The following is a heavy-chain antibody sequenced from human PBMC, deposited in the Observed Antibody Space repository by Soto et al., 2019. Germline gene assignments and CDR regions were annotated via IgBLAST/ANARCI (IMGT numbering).Heavy chain of an antibody. CDR3: ARGRQEAGSITMVRGVIPNDY. CDR2: INHSGST. Sequence: PSETLSLTCAVYGGSFSGYYWSWIRQPPGKGLEWIGEINHSGSTNYNPSLKSRVTISVDTSKNQFSLKLSSVTAADTAVYYCARGRQEAGSITMVRGVIPNDYWGQGTLVTVS. D-gene: IGHD3-10*01. CDR1: GGSFSGYY. J-gene: IGHJ4*02. V-gene: IGHV4-34*01.